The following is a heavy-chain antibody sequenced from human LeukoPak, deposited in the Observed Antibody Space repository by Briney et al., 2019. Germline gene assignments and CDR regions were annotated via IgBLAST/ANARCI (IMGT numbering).Heavy chain of an antibody. CDR2: IYHSGRA. Sequence: SETLSLTCAVSGGSVSSGGYSWSWIRQPPGNGLEWIGYIYHSGRASYNPSLKSRVTTSLDRSRNHVSLNLTSVTAADTAVYYCARSGSTDFDYWGQGTLVTVSS. CDR1: GGSVSSGGYS. J-gene: IGHJ4*02. D-gene: IGHD5-12*01. CDR3: ARSGSTDFDY. V-gene: IGHV4-30-2*01.